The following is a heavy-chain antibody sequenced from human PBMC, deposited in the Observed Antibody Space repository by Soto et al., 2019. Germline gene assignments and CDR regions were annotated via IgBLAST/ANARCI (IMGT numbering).Heavy chain of an antibody. CDR2: ISDDGDKR. CDR3: AKARVRIVGANSFDY. J-gene: IGHJ4*02. Sequence: VGSLRLSCVGSGFTFSNYGMHWVSQPPGKGLEWVALISDDGDKRYYADSVRGRLIISRDNSKDTLYLQMNSLGPDDTAVYFCAKARVRIVGANSFDYWGQGTPVTVSS. D-gene: IGHD1-26*01. CDR1: GFTFSNYG. V-gene: IGHV3-30*18.